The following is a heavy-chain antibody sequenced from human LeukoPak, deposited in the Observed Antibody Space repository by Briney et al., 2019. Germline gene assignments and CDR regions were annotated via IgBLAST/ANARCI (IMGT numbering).Heavy chain of an antibody. Sequence: SETLSLTCTVSGGSISSGDYYWSWIRQPPGKGLEWIGYIYYSGSSYYNPSLKSRVTISVDTSKNQFSLKLSSVTAADTAVYYCARVPAALNWFDPWGQGTLVTVSS. J-gene: IGHJ5*02. CDR1: GGSISSGDYY. V-gene: IGHV4-30-4*02. CDR2: IYYSGSS. CDR3: ARVPAALNWFDP. D-gene: IGHD2-2*01.